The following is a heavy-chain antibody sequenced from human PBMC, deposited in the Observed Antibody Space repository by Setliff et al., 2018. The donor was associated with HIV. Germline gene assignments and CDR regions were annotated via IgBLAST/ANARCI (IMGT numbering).Heavy chain of an antibody. Sequence: SETLSLTCTVSGVSVSRDGYYWSWIRQLPGKDLEWIAFISYIGTTFYNPSLKSRLTISRVPAKSQFSLKLSSVTAADTAVYYCARVVLLEPLTPGGTFDIWGQGTTVTVS. CDR2: ISYIGTT. CDR3: ARVVLLEPLTPGGTFDI. V-gene: IGHV4-31*03. D-gene: IGHD3-16*01. J-gene: IGHJ3*02. CDR1: GVSVSRDGYY.